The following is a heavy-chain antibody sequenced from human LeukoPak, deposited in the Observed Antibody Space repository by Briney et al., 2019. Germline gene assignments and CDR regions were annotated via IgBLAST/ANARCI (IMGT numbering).Heavy chain of an antibody. V-gene: IGHV4-59*01. CDR1: GGSISSYY. Sequence: SETLSLTCTVAGGSISSYYWSWIRQPPGKGLGWGGYIYYSGSTNYNTSLKSRVTISVDTSKNQFSLKLRSVTAEDTAVYSCARGPPNYDFWSGSFSYYYYYMGVWGKGTTVTVTS. D-gene: IGHD3-3*01. CDR2: IYYSGST. J-gene: IGHJ6*03. CDR3: ARGPPNYDFWSGSFSYYYYYMGV.